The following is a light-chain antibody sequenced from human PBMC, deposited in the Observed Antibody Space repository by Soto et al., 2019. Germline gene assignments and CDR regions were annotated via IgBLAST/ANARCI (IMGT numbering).Light chain of an antibody. Sequence: EIVLTQSPGTLSLSPGERATLSCRASQSVSSSYLAWYQQKPGQAPRLLVYGASSRATGIPDRFSGSGSGTDLTLTISRVEPEDFAVYYCQNYGSSPFTFGPGTKVDIK. CDR1: QSVSSSY. V-gene: IGKV3-20*01. J-gene: IGKJ3*01. CDR2: GAS. CDR3: QNYGSSPFT.